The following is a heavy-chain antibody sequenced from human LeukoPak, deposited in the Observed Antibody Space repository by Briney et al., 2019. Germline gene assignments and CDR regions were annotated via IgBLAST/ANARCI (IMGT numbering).Heavy chain of an antibody. Sequence: ASVEVSCKASGYRFISNYIQWVRQAPGLGPEWMGWMHPGNGNTRYAEKFQGRVTMTRDTSINTAYMDLSSLRSDDTAVYYCAREGSYCVGGDCYSFDFWGQGTLITVSS. V-gene: IGHV1-2*02. CDR1: GYRFISNY. J-gene: IGHJ4*02. D-gene: IGHD2-21*02. CDR3: AREGSYCVGGDCYSFDF. CDR2: MHPGNGNT.